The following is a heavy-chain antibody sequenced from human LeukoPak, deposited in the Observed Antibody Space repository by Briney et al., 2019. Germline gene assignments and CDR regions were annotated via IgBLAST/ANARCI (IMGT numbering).Heavy chain of an antibody. CDR3: ARRRSSTSFLYYYYYYMDV. D-gene: IGHD2-2*01. Sequence: GGSLRLSCAASGFTFSRYWMSWVRQAPGKGLEWVANIKQDGSEKYYVDSVKCRFTISRHNAKNSLYLQMNTLRAEDTSVYYFARRRSSTSFLYYYYYYMDVWGKGTTLTLSS. CDR1: GFTFSRYW. V-gene: IGHV3-7*01. CDR2: IKQDGSEK. J-gene: IGHJ6*03.